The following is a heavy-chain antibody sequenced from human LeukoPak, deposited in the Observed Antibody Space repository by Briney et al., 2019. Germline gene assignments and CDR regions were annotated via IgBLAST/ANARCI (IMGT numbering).Heavy chain of an antibody. CDR2: IYPGDSDT. J-gene: IGHJ6*02. Sequence: GESLKISCKGSGYSFTSYWIGWVRQMPGKGLEWMGIIYPGDSDTRYSPSLQGQVTISADKSISTAYLQWSSLKASDTAMYYCATSMVRGVIHYYYGMDVWGQGTTVTVSS. V-gene: IGHV5-51*01. CDR3: ATSMVRGVIHYYYGMDV. CDR1: GYSFTSYW. D-gene: IGHD3-10*01.